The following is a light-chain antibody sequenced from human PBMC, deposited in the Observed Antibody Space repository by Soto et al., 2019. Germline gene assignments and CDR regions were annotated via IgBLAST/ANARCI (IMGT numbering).Light chain of an antibody. CDR1: QSVGSW. Sequence: DIQMTQSPSTLSASVGDRVTITCRASQSVGSWLAWYQQKPGKAPKYLIYKASILESGVPSRFSGSGSGTEFTLTISSLQPDDVATYYCQQYDAYPWTFGQGTKL. V-gene: IGKV1-5*03. CDR3: QQYDAYPWT. CDR2: KAS. J-gene: IGKJ2*02.